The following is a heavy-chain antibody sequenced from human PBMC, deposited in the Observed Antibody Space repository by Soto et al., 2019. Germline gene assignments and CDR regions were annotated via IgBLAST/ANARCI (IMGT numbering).Heavy chain of an antibody. D-gene: IGHD4-17*01. CDR2: IYYSGST. J-gene: IGHJ4*02. CDR3: ARLERGTVSYYFDY. Sequence: SETLSLTCTVSGGSISSSSYYWGWIRQPPGKGLEWIGSIYYSGSTYYNPSLKSRVTISVDTSKNQFSLKLSSVTAADTAVYYCARLERGTVSYYFDYWGQGTLVTVSS. CDR1: GGSISSSSYY. V-gene: IGHV4-39*01.